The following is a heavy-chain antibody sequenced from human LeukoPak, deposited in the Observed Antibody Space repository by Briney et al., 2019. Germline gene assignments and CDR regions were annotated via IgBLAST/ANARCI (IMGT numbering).Heavy chain of an antibody. CDR1: GFTVSSNY. CDR3: ARDGWQAVAGTTGGDY. D-gene: IGHD6-19*01. V-gene: IGHV3-53*01. Sequence: GGSLRLFCAASGFTVSSNYMSWVRQAPGKGLEWVSVIYSGGSTYYADSVKGRFTISRDNSKNTLYLQKNSLRAEDTAVYYCARDGWQAVAGTTGGDYWGQGTLVTVSS. CDR2: IYSGGST. J-gene: IGHJ4*02.